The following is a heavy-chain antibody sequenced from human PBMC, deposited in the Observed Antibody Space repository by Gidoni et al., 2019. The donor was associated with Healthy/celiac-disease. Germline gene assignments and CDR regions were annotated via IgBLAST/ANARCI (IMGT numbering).Heavy chain of an antibody. Sequence: DQLVQSGAEVKKPGAPVKISCKASACTFTSYGISGVRQAPGQGLEWMGWISAYNGNKNYAQKPQGRVSMTTATSTSTAYMELRSLRSYDTAVYYWARDSYGVTGIGWFDTWGQGTLVTVSS. CDR3: ARDSYGVTGIGWFDT. CDR2: ISAYNGNK. D-gene: IGHD1-20*01. V-gene: IGHV1-18*01. CDR1: ACTFTSYG. J-gene: IGHJ5*02.